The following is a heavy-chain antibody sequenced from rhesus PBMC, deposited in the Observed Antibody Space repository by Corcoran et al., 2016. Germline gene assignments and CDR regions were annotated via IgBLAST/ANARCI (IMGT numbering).Heavy chain of an antibody. CDR2: INSGGGST. V-gene: IGHV3S5*01. CDR1: GFTFSSYG. Sequence: EVQLVETGGGLVQPGGSLKLSCAASGFTFSSYGMSWVRQAPGKGLEWVSAINSGGGSTYYADSVKGRFTISRDNSKNTLYLQMNSLRAEDTAVYYCAKDEDYGNLLYWGQGVLVTVSS. D-gene: IGHD4-35*01. J-gene: IGHJ4*01. CDR3: AKDEDYGNLLY.